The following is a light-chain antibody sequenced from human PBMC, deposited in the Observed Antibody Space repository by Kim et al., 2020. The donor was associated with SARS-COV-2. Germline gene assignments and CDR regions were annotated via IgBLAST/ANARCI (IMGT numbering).Light chain of an antibody. CDR1: HSISSH. V-gene: IGKV1-39*01. Sequence: FVGDRVTITCRASHSISSHVNWYQQKAGKAPKLLIYAASSLQSGVPSRFSGSGSGTDFTLTISSLQPEDFATYCCQQTYSVSQITFGQGTRLEIK. CDR2: AAS. J-gene: IGKJ5*01. CDR3: QQTYSVSQIT.